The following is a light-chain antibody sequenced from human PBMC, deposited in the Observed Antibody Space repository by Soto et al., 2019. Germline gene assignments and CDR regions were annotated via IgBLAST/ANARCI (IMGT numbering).Light chain of an antibody. J-gene: IGKJ5*01. V-gene: IGKV1-39*01. CDR1: QSITNY. CDR2: GAS. Sequence: DIPMTQSPFSLSASVGDRVTITCRASQSITNYLNWYHQKPGKAPKLLIYGASSLQSGVPSRFSGSGSGTYFTLTISSIQPEDFATYYCQQTYTTPISFGQGTRLEIK. CDR3: QQTYTTPIS.